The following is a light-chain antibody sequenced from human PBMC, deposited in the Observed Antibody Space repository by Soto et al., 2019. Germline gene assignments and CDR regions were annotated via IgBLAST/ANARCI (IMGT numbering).Light chain of an antibody. CDR3: SSFAGISTFAV. CDR1: NSDVGSYNL. Sequence: QSALTQPASVSGSPGQSITISCTGSNSDVGSYNLVSWYQQHPGKAPKLIISAVNKRPSGVSNRFSGSKSGNTASLTISGLQAQDEADYYGSSFAGISTFAVFGRGTKVNVL. CDR2: AVN. J-gene: IGLJ3*02. V-gene: IGLV2-23*02.